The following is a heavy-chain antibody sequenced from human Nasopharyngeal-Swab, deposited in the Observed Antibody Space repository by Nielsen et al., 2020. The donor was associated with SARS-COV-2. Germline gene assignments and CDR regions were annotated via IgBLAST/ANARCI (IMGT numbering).Heavy chain of an antibody. J-gene: IGHJ6*03. CDR2: IYYSGST. CDR3: ARANGVRGVIVDYYYYMDV. V-gene: IGHV4-31*03. Sequence: SETLSLTCTASGGSISSGGYYWSWIRQHPGKGLEWIGYIYYSGSTYYNPSLKSRVTISVDTSKNQFSLKLSSVTAADTAVYYCARANGVRGVIVDYYYYMDVWGKGTTVTVSS. D-gene: IGHD3-10*01. CDR1: GGSISSGGYY.